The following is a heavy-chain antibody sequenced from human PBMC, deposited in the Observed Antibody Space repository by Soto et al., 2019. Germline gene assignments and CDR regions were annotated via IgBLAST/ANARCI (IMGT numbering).Heavy chain of an antibody. CDR1: GYTFTSYG. J-gene: IGHJ3*02. D-gene: IGHD6-19*01. Sequence: QVQLVQSGAEVKKPGASVKVSCKASGYTFTSYGISWVRQAPGQGLEWMGWISAYNGNTNYAQKLQGRVTMTTDTSTSTAYMELRSLRSDDTAVYYCARVSPPGSSGWSTNSDDAFDIWGQGTMVTVSS. CDR3: ARVSPPGSSGWSTNSDDAFDI. V-gene: IGHV1-18*01. CDR2: ISAYNGNT.